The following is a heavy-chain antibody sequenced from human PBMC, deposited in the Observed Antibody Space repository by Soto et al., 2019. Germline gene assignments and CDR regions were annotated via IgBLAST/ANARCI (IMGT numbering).Heavy chain of an antibody. CDR3: ARDLPADS. CDR1: GYTFTSYA. V-gene: IGHV1-3*05. J-gene: IGHJ4*02. CDR2: INAGNGNT. Sequence: QVQLVQSGAEEKKPGASVKVSCKASGYTFTSYAMHWVRQAPGQRLEWMGWINAGNGNTKYSQKFQGRVTITRDPSGSTAYMELSSLRSEARAVYSCARDLPADSWGQGTLVTVSS.